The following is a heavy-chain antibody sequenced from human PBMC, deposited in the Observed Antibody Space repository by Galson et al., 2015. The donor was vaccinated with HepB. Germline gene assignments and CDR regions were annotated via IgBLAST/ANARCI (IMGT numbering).Heavy chain of an antibody. J-gene: IGHJ4*02. CDR3: TTDRGYSGYDDFDY. D-gene: IGHD5-12*01. V-gene: IGHV3-15*01. CDR2: IKSKTDGGTT. Sequence: SLRLSCAASGFTFSNAWMSWVRQAPGKGLEWVGRIKSKTDGGTTDYAAPVKGRFTITRDDSKNTLYLQMNSLKTEDTAVYYCTTDRGYSGYDDFDYWGQGTLVTVPS. CDR1: GFTFSNAW.